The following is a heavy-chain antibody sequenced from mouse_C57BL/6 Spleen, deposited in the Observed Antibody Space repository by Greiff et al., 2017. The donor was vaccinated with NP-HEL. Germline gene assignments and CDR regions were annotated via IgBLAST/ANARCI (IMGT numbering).Heavy chain of an antibody. V-gene: IGHV1-15*01. CDR1: GYTFTDCE. J-gene: IGHJ1*03. D-gene: IGHD2-4*01. Sequence: VQLQQSGAELVRPGASVTLSCKASGYTFTDCEMHWVKQTPVHGLEWIGAIDPETGGTAYNQKFKGKAILTADKSSSTAYMELRSLTSEDSAVYYCTRPIYDYDQAWYFDVWGTGTTVTVSS. CDR3: TRPIYDYDQAWYFDV. CDR2: IDPETGGT.